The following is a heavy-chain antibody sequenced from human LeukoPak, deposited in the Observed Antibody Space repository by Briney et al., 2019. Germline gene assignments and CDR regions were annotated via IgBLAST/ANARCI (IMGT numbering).Heavy chain of an antibody. CDR2: ISWNSGSI. CDR1: GFTFDDYA. V-gene: IGHV3-9*01. Sequence: PGGSLRLSCAASGFTFDDYAMHWVRQAPEKGLEWVSGISWNSGSIGYADSVKGRFTISRDNAKNSLYLQMNSLRAEDTALYYCAREWLRLTPYYYGMDVWGQGTTVTVSS. J-gene: IGHJ6*02. D-gene: IGHD5-12*01. CDR3: AREWLRLTPYYYGMDV.